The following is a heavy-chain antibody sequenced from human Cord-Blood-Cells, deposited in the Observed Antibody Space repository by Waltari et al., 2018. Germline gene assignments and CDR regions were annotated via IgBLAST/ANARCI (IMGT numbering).Heavy chain of an antibody. Sequence: QVQLQQWGAGLLKPSETLSLTCAVYGGSFSGYYWSWIRQPPGKGLEGIGEINHSGSTNYNPSLKSRFTISVDTSKNQFSLKLSSVTAADTAVYYCARGSNITMVRRTFDYWGQGTLVTVSS. CDR3: ARGSNITMVRRTFDY. V-gene: IGHV4-34*01. D-gene: IGHD3-10*01. J-gene: IGHJ4*02. CDR2: INHSGST. CDR1: GGSFSGYY.